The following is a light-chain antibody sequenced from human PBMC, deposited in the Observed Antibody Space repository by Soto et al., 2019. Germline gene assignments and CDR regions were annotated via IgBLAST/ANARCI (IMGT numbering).Light chain of an antibody. J-gene: IGLJ3*02. CDR2: DVT. Sequence: QSALTQPRSVSGSPGQSVTISCTGTSSDVYAYNYVSWYQQYPGKAPKLMIYDVTKRPSGVPDRFSGSKSGSTASLTISGLQADDEADYYCCSYAGSYTLGVFGGGTKLTVL. V-gene: IGLV2-11*01. CDR1: SSDVYAYNY. CDR3: CSYAGSYTLGV.